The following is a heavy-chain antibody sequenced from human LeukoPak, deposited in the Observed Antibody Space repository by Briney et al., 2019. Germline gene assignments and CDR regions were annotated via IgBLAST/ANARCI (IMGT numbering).Heavy chain of an antibody. J-gene: IGHJ4*02. D-gene: IGHD2-15*01. CDR2: INSDGSST. CDR3: ARDFSDVGYCSGGSCYWDY. Sequence: PGGSLRLSCAASGFTFSSYWMHWVRQAPGKGLVWVSRINSDGSSTSYADSVKGRFTISRDNAKNSLFLQMNSLRAEDTAVYYCARDFSDVGYCSGGSCYWDYWGQGTLVTVSS. V-gene: IGHV3-74*01. CDR1: GFTFSSYW.